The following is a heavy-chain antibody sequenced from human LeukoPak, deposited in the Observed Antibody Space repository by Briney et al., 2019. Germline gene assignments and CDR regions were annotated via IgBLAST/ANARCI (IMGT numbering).Heavy chain of an antibody. Sequence: GSLRLSCEASGFSFSSYWMSWVRQAPGKGPEWVANIKQDESEKYSVDSVKGRFTISRDNAKNSLYLQMNSLRAEDTAVYYCARDILTGYYLSRLSYYYMDVWGKGTTVTVSS. V-gene: IGHV3-7*01. D-gene: IGHD3-9*01. CDR2: IKQDESEK. CDR3: ARDILTGYYLSRLSYYYMDV. CDR1: GFSFSSYW. J-gene: IGHJ6*03.